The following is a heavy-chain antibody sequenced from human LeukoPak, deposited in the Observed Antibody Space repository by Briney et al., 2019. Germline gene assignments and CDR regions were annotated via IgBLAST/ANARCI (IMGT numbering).Heavy chain of an antibody. CDR3: ARKAGEFDY. J-gene: IGHJ4*02. CDR2: ISSSSSTI. D-gene: IGHD3-10*01. CDR1: GFTFSSHS. Sequence: GGSLRLSCAASGFTFSSHSMNWVRQAPGKGLEWVSYISSSSSTIYYADSVKGRFTISRDNAKNSLYLQMNSLRAEDTAVYYCARKAGEFDYWGQGTLVTVSS. V-gene: IGHV3-48*01.